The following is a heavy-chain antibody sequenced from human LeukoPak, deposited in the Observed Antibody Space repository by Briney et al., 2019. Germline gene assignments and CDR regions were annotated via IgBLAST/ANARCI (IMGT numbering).Heavy chain of an antibody. CDR1: GGSISSYY. CDR2: IYYSGST. V-gene: IGHV4-59*01. D-gene: IGHD1-1*01. J-gene: IGHJ4*02. CDR3: AMANDDRYFDY. Sequence: SETLPLTXTVSGGSISSYYWSWIRQPPGKGLEWIGYIYYSGSTNYNPSLKSRVTISVDTSKNQFSLKLSSVTAADTAVYYCAMANDDRYFDYWGQGTLVTVSS.